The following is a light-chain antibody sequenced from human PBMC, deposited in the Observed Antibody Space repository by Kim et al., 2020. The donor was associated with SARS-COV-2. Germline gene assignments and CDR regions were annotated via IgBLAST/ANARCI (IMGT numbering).Light chain of an antibody. CDR1: TIGSRS. CDR2: YDS. J-gene: IGLJ1*01. CDR3: QVWDSGTDDYV. V-gene: IGLV3-21*04. Sequence: TGETTRITCGGNTIGSRSVHWYQQRPGQAPVFVMYYDSDRPSGIPERFSGSNSGNTATLTISRVEAGDEADYYCQVWDSGTDDYVFGTGTKVTVL.